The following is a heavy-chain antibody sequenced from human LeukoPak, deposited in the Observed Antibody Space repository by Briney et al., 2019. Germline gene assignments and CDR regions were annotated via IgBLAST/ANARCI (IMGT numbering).Heavy chain of an antibody. Sequence: GGSLRLSCAASGFTFSSYSMNWVRQAPGKGLEWVSSISSSSSYIYYADSVKGRFTISRDNAKNSLYLQMNSLRAEDTAVYYCATVGYCSSTSCYGGDFDYWGQGTLVTVSS. CDR2: ISSSSSYI. CDR1: GFTFSSYS. V-gene: IGHV3-21*01. J-gene: IGHJ4*02. D-gene: IGHD2-2*01. CDR3: ATVGYCSSTSCYGGDFDY.